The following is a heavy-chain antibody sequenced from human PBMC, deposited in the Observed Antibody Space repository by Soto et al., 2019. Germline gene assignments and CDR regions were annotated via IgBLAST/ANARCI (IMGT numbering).Heavy chain of an antibody. CDR3: AYIVVVVAAIPPDSVDY. CDR1: GYTFTYRY. V-gene: IGHV1-45*02. D-gene: IGHD2-15*01. J-gene: IGHJ4*02. Sequence: SVKVSCKASGYTFTYRYLHWVRQAPGQALEWMGWITPFNGNTNYAQKFQDRVTITRDRSMSTAYMELRSLRSEDTAMYYCAYIVVVVAAIPPDSVDYWGQGTLVTVSS. CDR2: ITPFNGNT.